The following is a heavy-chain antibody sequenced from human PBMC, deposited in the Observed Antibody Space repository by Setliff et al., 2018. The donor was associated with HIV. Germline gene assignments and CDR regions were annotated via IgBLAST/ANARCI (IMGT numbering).Heavy chain of an antibody. V-gene: IGHV4-59*11. Sequence: LSLTCTVSGASLSSHYWAWIRQSPGKGLEWIGYIYYSGNTNYSPSLKSRVTISVHTSKNQFSLRLRSVTAADTAVYYCARGWGDNSFDSWGQGTLVTVSS. CDR3: ARGWGDNSFDS. CDR1: GASLSSHY. D-gene: IGHD1-26*01. CDR2: IYYSGNT. J-gene: IGHJ5*01.